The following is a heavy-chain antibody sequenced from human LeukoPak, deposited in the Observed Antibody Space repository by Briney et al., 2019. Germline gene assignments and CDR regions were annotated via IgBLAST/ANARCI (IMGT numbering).Heavy chain of an antibody. V-gene: IGHV4-59*01. CDR3: ARSHSGSSLVEH. Sequence: SETLSLTCTVSGGSISNFYWSWIRQPPGKGLEWIGYIYYTGSTTYNPSLKSRVTMSVDTSRNQVSLKLSSVTAADTAVYYCARSHSGSSLVEHWGQGTLVTVSS. J-gene: IGHJ1*01. D-gene: IGHD1-26*01. CDR2: IYYTGST. CDR1: GGSISNFY.